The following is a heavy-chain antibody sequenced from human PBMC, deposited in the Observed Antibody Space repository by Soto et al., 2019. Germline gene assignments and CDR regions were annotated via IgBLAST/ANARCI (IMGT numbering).Heavy chain of an antibody. Sequence: GESLKISCKGSGFTFGDYAMSWFRQAPGKGLEWVGFIRSKAYGGTTEYAASVKGRFTISRDDSKSIAYLQMNSLKTEDTAVYYCTAELNYYDSSGHPSYYFDYWGQGTLVTVSS. CDR2: IRSKAYGGTT. CDR1: GFTFGDYA. V-gene: IGHV3-49*03. J-gene: IGHJ4*02. D-gene: IGHD3-22*01. CDR3: TAELNYYDSSGHPSYYFDY.